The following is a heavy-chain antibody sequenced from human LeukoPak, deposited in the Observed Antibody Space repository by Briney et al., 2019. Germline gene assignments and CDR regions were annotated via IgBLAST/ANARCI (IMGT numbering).Heavy chain of an antibody. V-gene: IGHV1-2*02. Sequence: ASVKVSCKASGYTFTCYYMHWVRQAPGQGLELMGWINPNSGGTNYAQKFQGRVTMTRDTSISTAYMELSRLRSDDTGVYYCARVGGADSFDYWGQGTLVTVSS. CDR3: ARVGGADSFDY. D-gene: IGHD3-16*01. CDR2: INPNSGGT. CDR1: GYTFTCYY. J-gene: IGHJ4*02.